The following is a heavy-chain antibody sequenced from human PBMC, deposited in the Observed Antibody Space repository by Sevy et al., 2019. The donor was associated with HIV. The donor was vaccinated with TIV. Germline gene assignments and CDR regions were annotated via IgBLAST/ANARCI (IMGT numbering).Heavy chain of an antibody. V-gene: IGHV4-30-4*01. Sequence: SETLSLTCSVSGGSISNADYYWSWIRQPPGKGLEWMGYIYYSGRTYYNPSLKSRISISVDTSRNQFSLSLDSVTAADTAVYYCARMKFWNGYFDYWGQGTLVTVSS. D-gene: IGHD3-3*01. CDR2: IYYSGRT. CDR3: ARMKFWNGYFDY. CDR1: GGSISNADYY. J-gene: IGHJ4*02.